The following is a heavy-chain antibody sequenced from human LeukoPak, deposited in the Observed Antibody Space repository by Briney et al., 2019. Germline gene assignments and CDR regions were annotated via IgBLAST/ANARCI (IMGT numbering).Heavy chain of an antibody. CDR1: GGTFSSYA. CDR2: IIPIFGTA. CDR3: ARDRGVLRYFDWLFEFDY. J-gene: IGHJ4*02. V-gene: IGHV1-69*06. D-gene: IGHD3-9*01. Sequence: SVKVSCKGSGGTFSSYAISWVRHAPGQGLEWMGGIIPIFGTANYAQKFQGRVTITSDKSTSTVYMELSSLGSEDTAVYYCARDRGVLRYFDWLFEFDYWGQGTLVTVSS.